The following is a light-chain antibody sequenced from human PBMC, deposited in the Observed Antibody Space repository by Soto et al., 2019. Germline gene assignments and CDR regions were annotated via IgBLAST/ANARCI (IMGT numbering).Light chain of an antibody. V-gene: IGLV1-47*01. J-gene: IGLJ1*01. CDR3: AAWDDSLSGRGV. CDR1: SSNIGSNY. Sequence: QSALTQPPSASGTPGQRVAISCSGSSSNIGSNYAYWYQQLPGTAPKLLIYRNNQRPSGVPDRFSGSKSGTSASLAISGLRSEDEADYYCAAWDDSLSGRGVFGTGTKVTVL. CDR2: RNN.